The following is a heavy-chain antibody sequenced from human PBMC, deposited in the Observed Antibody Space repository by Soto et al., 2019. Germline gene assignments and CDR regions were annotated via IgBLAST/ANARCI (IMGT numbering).Heavy chain of an antibody. CDR3: ARGSPRMGALPTY. CDR1: GYTFTGYY. J-gene: IGHJ4*02. CDR2: INPKSGDT. V-gene: IGHV1-2*02. Sequence: GASVKVSCKASGYTFTGYYIHWVRQAPGQGLEWMGWINPKSGDTNYAQKFQGRVSMTRDTSITTAYMGVSRLKSDDTAVYYCARGSPRMGALPTYWGKGTLVTVSS. D-gene: IGHD1-26*01.